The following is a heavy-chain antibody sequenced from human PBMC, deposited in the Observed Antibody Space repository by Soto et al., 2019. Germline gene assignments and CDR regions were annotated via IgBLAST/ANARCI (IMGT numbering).Heavy chain of an antibody. V-gene: IGHV4-31*03. CDR3: ASWKSITGTTPRRYWFDP. D-gene: IGHD1-20*01. CDR1: GGSISSGGYY. J-gene: IGHJ5*02. Sequence: SETLSLTCTVSGGSISSGGYYWSWIRQHPGKGLEWIGYIYYSGRTYYNPSLKSRVTISVDTSKNQFSLKLSSVTAADTALYYCASWKSITGTTPRRYWFDPWGQGTLVTVSS. CDR2: IYYSGRT.